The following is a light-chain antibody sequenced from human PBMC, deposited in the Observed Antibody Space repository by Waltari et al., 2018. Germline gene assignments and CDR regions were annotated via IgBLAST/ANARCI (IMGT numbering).Light chain of an antibody. V-gene: IGLV2-14*01. J-gene: IGLJ1*01. CDR2: EVS. Sequence: QSALAQPASVSGSPGQSITISCTGITGDFGAYNYVSWYPQHPGKAPKLFIYEVSNRPSGFSDRFSGSKSSNPAFLSISGLQVEDDCDYYCSSYTTSNGPYVFGSGTKVTVL. CDR3: SSYTTSNGPYV. CDR1: TGDFGAYNY.